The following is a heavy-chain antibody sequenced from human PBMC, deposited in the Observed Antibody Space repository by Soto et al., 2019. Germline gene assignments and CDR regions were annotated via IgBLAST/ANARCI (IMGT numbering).Heavy chain of an antibody. Sequence: QVHLQHWGAGLLKPSETLYLTCAVNGGSLSGYYWSWIRQPPGKGLEWIGEINHSGSTNYNPSLTGRVSILVDTSKNQFSLILTSMTAADTGVYYCARGKFGDIVGVAGALRYYQNGMAVWGQGTTVSVSS. CDR1: GGSLSGYY. CDR3: ARGKFGDIVGVAGALRYYQNGMAV. J-gene: IGHJ6*02. V-gene: IGHV4-34*01. CDR2: INHSGST. D-gene: IGHD2-2*01.